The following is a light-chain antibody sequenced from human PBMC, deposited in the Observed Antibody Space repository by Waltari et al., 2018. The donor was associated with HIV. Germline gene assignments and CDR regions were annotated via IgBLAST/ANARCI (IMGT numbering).Light chain of an antibody. V-gene: IGKV3-20*01. CDR3: QQYADSPLT. Sequence: EIVLTQFPGTLSLSPGERATLSCRASQSVSSNYLAWYQQRPGQAPRLLIYGASNRAAGIPDRFSGSGSGTDFTLTLSGLEPEDFAVYYCQQYADSPLTFGGGTKVEI. J-gene: IGKJ4*01. CDR2: GAS. CDR1: QSVSSNY.